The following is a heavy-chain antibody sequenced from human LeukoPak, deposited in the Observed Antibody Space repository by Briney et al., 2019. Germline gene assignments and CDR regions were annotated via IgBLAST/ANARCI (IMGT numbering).Heavy chain of an antibody. V-gene: IGHV3-23*01. D-gene: IGHD1-14*01. CDR1: GFTFNNYA. J-gene: IGHJ6*02. CDR3: AKVSGGGLYYDGMDV. CDR2: ISGSGGTT. Sequence: PGGSLRLSCAASGFTFNNYAMNWVRQAPGKGLEWVSVISGSGGTTYYADSVKGRFTISRDSSKNTLYLQMNSPRAEDAAVYYCAKVSGGGLYYDGMDVWGQGTTVTVSS.